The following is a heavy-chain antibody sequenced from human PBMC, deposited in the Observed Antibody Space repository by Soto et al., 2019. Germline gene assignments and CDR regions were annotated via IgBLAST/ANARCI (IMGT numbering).Heavy chain of an antibody. V-gene: IGHV3-48*01. Sequence: GGSLRLSCAASGFRFSDYSMNWVRQAPGRGLEWVSYISSSSFTIHYADSVEGRFTISRDNAKNSLYLQMNSLRAEDTAVYYCARPPNYDFWSGYPDPYYYYYMDVWGKGTTVTVSS. CDR2: ISSSSFTI. D-gene: IGHD3-3*01. J-gene: IGHJ6*03. CDR1: GFRFSDYS. CDR3: ARPPNYDFWSGYPDPYYYYYMDV.